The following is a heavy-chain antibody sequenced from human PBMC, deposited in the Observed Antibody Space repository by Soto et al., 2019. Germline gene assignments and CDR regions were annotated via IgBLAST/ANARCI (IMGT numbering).Heavy chain of an antibody. CDR3: ARDGRYYDFWSGYYYYYGMDV. J-gene: IGHJ6*02. Sequence: GSLRLSCAASGFTFSSYAMHWVRQAPGKGLEWVAVISYDGSNKYYADSVKGRFTISRDNSKNTLYLQMNSLRAEDTAVYYCARDGRYYDFWSGYYYYYGMDVWGQGTTVTVSS. CDR2: ISYDGSNK. CDR1: GFTFSSYA. V-gene: IGHV3-30-3*01. D-gene: IGHD3-3*01.